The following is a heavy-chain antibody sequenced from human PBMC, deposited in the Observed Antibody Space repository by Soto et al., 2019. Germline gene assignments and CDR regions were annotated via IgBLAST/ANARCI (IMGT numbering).Heavy chain of an antibody. J-gene: IGHJ4*02. Sequence: SETLSLTCAVYGGSFSGYYWSWIRQPPGKGLEWIGEINHSGCTNYNPSLKSRVTISVDTSKNQFSLKLSSVTAADTAVYYCAKSRGIYSSGWYVDYWGQGTLVTVSS. CDR2: INHSGCT. D-gene: IGHD6-19*01. CDR1: GGSFSGYY. CDR3: AKSRGIYSSGWYVDY. V-gene: IGHV4-34*01.